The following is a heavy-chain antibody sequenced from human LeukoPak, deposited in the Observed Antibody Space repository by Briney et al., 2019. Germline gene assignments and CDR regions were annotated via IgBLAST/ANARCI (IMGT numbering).Heavy chain of an antibody. CDR3: ARGAAAEYYFDY. V-gene: IGHV3-33*01. CDR1: GFTFGSYG. CDR2: IWYDGSNK. J-gene: IGHJ4*02. D-gene: IGHD6-13*01. Sequence: GGSLRLSCAASGFTFGSYGMHWVRQAPGKGLEWVAVIWYDGSNKYYADSVKGRFTISRDNSKNTLYLQMNSLRAEDTAVYYCARGAAAEYYFDYWGQGTLVTVSS.